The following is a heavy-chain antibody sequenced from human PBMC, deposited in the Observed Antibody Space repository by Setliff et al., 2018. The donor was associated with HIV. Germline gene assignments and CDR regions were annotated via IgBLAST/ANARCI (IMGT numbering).Heavy chain of an antibody. CDR1: GGSFSGHY. D-gene: IGHD2-21*02. J-gene: IGHJ4*01. CDR2: ISHSGST. CDR3: ARGSRSPLVNKFRVTPAFDY. V-gene: IGHV4-34*01. Sequence: PSETLSLTCAVYGGSFSGHYWSWIRQTPGKGLEWIGDISHSGSTNYNPSLKSRVTISVDTSKNQFSLRLNSVTAADTAVYFCARGSRSPLVNKFRVTPAFDYWGQGTLVTVSS.